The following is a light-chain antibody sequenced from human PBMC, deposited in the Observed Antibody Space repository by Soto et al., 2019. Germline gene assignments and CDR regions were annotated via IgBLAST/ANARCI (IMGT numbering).Light chain of an antibody. CDR2: CAS. Sequence: EIVLTQSPGTLSLSPGERATLSCRASQSINSRYLAWYQQKPGQAPRLLIYCASSRATGIPDRFSGSGSGTGFTLTISRLEPDDFAVYYCQPFGSSPGFTFGPGTKVDIK. J-gene: IGKJ3*01. CDR3: QPFGSSPGFT. CDR1: QSINSRY. V-gene: IGKV3-20*01.